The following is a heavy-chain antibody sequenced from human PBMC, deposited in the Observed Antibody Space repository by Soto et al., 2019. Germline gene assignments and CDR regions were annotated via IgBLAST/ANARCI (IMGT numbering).Heavy chain of an antibody. D-gene: IGHD2-2*03. V-gene: IGHV1-69*18. J-gene: IGHJ4*02. CDR2: IVPIFETL. CDR1: GATFSGYA. CDR3: VVMGNVVVSNPRSFDY. Sequence: QVQLVQSGAEVKKPGSSVKGSCKASGATFSGYAINWVRQAPGQGLEWLGRIVPIFETLNYAERFQGRVAITADESTTTVYMELTNLTHEDTAVYYCVVMGNVVVSNPRSFDYWGQGTQVTVSS.